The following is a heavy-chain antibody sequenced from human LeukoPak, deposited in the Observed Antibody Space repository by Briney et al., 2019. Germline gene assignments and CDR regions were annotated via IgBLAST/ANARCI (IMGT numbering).Heavy chain of an antibody. CDR1: GFTFSSDS. D-gene: IGHD2-2*01. J-gene: IGHJ4*02. CDR2: ISSSSSDI. CDR3: ARERLQNQLLSGLDY. V-gene: IGHV3-21*01. Sequence: GGSLRLSCAASGFTFSSDSMSWGRQAPGKGLEWVSSISSSSSDIYYADSVKGRFTISRDNAKNSLYLPIDSLRAQGTAVYYCARERLQNQLLSGLDYWAREPWSPSPQ.